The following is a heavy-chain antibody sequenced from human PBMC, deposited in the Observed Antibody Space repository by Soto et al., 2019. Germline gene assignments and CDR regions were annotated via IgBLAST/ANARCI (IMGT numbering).Heavy chain of an antibody. CDR1: GYTFTGYY. D-gene: IGHD2-15*01. CDR2: INPNSGGT. J-gene: IGHJ6*02. V-gene: IGHV1-2*02. Sequence: GASVKVSCKASGYTFTGYYMHWVRQAPGQGLEWMGWINPNSGGTNYAQKFQGRVIMTRDTSISTAYMELSRLRSDDTAVYYCASPLGYCSGGSCYSAYYYYYGMDVWGQGTTVTVSS. CDR3: ASPLGYCSGGSCYSAYYYYYGMDV.